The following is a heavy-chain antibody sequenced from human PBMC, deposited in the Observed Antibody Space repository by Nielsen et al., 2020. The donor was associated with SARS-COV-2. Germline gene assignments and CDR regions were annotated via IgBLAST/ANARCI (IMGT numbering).Heavy chain of an antibody. V-gene: IGHV1-69*04. Sequence: SVKVSCKASGYTFTSYGISWVRQAPGQGLEWMGRFNPILDIADYAQKFQGRVTITADKSTTTAYMEMSSLRFEDTALYYCARIHFVVGGGYNYGMDVWGQGTTVTVSS. J-gene: IGHJ6*02. CDR1: GYTFTSYG. CDR2: FNPILDIA. D-gene: IGHD2-21*01. CDR3: ARIHFVVGGGYNYGMDV.